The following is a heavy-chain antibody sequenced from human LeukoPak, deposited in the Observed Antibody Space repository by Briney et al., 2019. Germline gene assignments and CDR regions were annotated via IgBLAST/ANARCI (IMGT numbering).Heavy chain of an antibody. CDR2: FDPEDGET. CDR1: GYTLTELS. J-gene: IGHJ3*02. Sequence: ASVKVSCKVSGYTLTELSMHWVRQAPGKGLEWMGGFDPEDGETIYAQKFQGRVTMTEDTSTDTAYMELSSLRSEDTAVYYCATDPGGDTAFLGAFDIWGQGTMVTVSS. V-gene: IGHV1-24*01. CDR3: ATDPGGDTAFLGAFDI. D-gene: IGHD5-18*01.